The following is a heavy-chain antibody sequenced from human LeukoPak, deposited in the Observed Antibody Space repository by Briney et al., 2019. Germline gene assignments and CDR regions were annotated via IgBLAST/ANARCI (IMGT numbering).Heavy chain of an antibody. CDR3: ARDYDVIPAAGNGMDV. CDR1: GYTFISYG. Sequence: APVKPCCKASGYTFISYGISWVRQAPGQGLEWMGWISGYKGNTKYAHNYQGRVPMTKDTSTSTAYMELTSLRSNDTAVYYCARDYDVIPAAGNGMDVWGQGTTGTVSS. V-gene: IGHV1-18*01. J-gene: IGHJ6*02. D-gene: IGHD2-2*01. CDR2: ISGYKGNT.